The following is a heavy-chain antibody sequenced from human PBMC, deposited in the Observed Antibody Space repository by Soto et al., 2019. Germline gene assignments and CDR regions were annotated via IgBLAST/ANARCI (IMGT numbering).Heavy chain of an antibody. CDR2: FGTQHDT. Sequence: PGGSLRLSCAASGFTFSAYDMHWVRQPTGKGLEWVSAFGTQHDTYYPDSVKGRFTISRENAKNSLYLQMNSLRTGDTAVYYCARQASYWHGGGGWFDPWGQGTLVTVSS. V-gene: IGHV3-13*01. J-gene: IGHJ5*02. CDR3: ARQASYWHGGGGWFDP. D-gene: IGHD2-8*02. CDR1: GFTFSAYD.